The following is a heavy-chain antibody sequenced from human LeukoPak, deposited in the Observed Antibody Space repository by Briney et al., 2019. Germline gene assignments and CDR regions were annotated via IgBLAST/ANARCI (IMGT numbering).Heavy chain of an antibody. CDR2: IDPSDSHT. V-gene: IGHV5-10-1*01. CDR3: ARGGAGCSGGSCNQYYYFGMDV. Sequence: GESLKISCKGSGYTFTNYWISWVRQMPGKGVEWMGRIDPSDSHTNYSPSFQGHVTISVDKSISTAYLQWSSLAASDTAIYYCARGGAGCSGGSCNQYYYFGMDVWGKGTTVTVFS. CDR1: GYTFTNYW. D-gene: IGHD2-15*01. J-gene: IGHJ6*04.